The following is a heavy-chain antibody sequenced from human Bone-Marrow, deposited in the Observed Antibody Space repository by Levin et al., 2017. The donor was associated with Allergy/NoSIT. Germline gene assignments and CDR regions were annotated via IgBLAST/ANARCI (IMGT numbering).Heavy chain of an antibody. CDR1: GFPFDDSA. Sequence: SLRLSCAASGFPFDDSAMHWVRQIPGKGLEWVSGITWNSAKIAYGDSFKGRFTISRDNAKNSLDLQMNSLRPEDTALYYCAKDIASGYFLAFDYWGQGALVTVSS. D-gene: IGHD5-12*01. J-gene: IGHJ4*02. CDR2: ITWNSAKI. V-gene: IGHV3-9*01. CDR3: AKDIASGYFLAFDY.